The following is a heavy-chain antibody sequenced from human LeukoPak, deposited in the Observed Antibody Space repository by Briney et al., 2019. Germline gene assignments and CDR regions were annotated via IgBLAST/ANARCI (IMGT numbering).Heavy chain of an antibody. D-gene: IGHD4-23*01. V-gene: IGHV3-7*03. CDR3: ARKTVVGSYFDY. J-gene: IGHJ4*02. CDR2: IKQDGSDK. CDR1: RVTPSTDG. Sequence: GSLRLSSAPSRVTPSTDGMSSGRQAPGKGGECVANIKQDGSDKYYVDSVKGRFTISRDNAKNSLYLQINSLRAEDTAVYYCARKTVVGSYFDYWGQGTPVTVSS.